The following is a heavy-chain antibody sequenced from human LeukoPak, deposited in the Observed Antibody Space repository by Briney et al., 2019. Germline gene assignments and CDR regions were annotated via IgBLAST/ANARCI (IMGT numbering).Heavy chain of an antibody. CDR1: GYTFTGYH. Sequence: SVKVSCKASGYTFTGYHMHWVRQAPGQGLEWMGGIIPIFGTANYAQKFQGRVTITADKSTSTAYMELSSLRSEDTAVYYCARGARYHVLRYFDWLLNYYYYYMDVWGKGTTVTVSS. CDR3: ARGARYHVLRYFDWLLNYYYYYMDV. CDR2: IIPIFGTA. J-gene: IGHJ6*03. V-gene: IGHV1-69*06. D-gene: IGHD3-9*01.